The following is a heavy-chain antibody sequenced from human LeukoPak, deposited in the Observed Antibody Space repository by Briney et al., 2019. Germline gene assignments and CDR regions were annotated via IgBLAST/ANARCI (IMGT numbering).Heavy chain of an antibody. CDR1: GYTFTSYG. J-gene: IGHJ4*02. V-gene: IGHV1-46*01. CDR2: INPSGGST. D-gene: IGHD3-3*01. CDR3: ARDKRGSYYDFWSGYYSSNYFDY. Sequence: ASVKVSCKASGYTFTSYGISWVRQAPGQGLEWMGIINPSGGSTSYAQKFQGRVTMTRDTSTSTVYMELSSLRSEDTAVYYCARDKRGSYYDFWSGYYSSNYFDYWGQGTLVTVSS.